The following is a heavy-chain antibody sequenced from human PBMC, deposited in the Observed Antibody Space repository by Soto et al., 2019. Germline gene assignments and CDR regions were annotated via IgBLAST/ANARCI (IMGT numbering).Heavy chain of an antibody. CDR1: GFALNIFW. CDR3: ARDEPTTLLGQSYQF. V-gene: IGHV3-7*01. Sequence: EVHLVESGGGLVQPGDSLSLSCAASGFALNIFWMSWIRQAPGKGLEWVANMNQDGSEKYYVDSVKGRFRISRDNAKNSVYLQMDGLSVEDTAVYYCARDEPTTLLGQSYQFWGQGTLVTVSA. CDR2: MNQDGSEK. D-gene: IGHD1-1*01. J-gene: IGHJ1*01.